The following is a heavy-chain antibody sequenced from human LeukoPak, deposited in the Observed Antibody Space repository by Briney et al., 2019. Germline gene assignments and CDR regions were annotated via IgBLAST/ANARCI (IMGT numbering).Heavy chain of an antibody. CDR2: IYYSGST. Sequence: SETLSLTCTVSGGSISSGGYYWSWIRQHPGKGLEWIGYIYYSGSTYYNPSLKSRVTISVDTSKNQSSLKLSSVTAADTAVYYCARYQSDAFDIWGQGTMVTVSS. D-gene: IGHD2-2*01. V-gene: IGHV4-31*03. J-gene: IGHJ3*02. CDR3: ARYQSDAFDI. CDR1: GGSISSGGYY.